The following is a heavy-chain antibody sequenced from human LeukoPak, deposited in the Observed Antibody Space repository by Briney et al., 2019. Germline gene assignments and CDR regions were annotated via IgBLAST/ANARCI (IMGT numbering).Heavy chain of an antibody. CDR1: GYSISSGYY. Sequence: SETLSLTCAVSGYSISSGYYWGWIRQPPGKGLEWIGSIYHSGSTYYNPSLKSRVTISVDTSKNQFSLKLSSVTAADTAMYYCARHTFYYGSGREDRGQGTLVTVPS. CDR2: IYHSGST. CDR3: ARHTFYYGSGRED. J-gene: IGHJ4*02. D-gene: IGHD3-10*01. V-gene: IGHV4-38-2*01.